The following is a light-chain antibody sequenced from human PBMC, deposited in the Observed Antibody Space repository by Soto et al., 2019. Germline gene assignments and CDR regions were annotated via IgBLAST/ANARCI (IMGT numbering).Light chain of an antibody. CDR2: GAS. V-gene: IGKV3-20*01. CDR3: QQCGSSPGT. J-gene: IGKJ1*01. CDR1: QSVSSSY. Sequence: EIVLTQSPGTLSLSPGERATLSCRASQSVSSSYLAWYQQKPGQAPRLLIYGASSRATGLPDRFIGSGSGTDFTLTISRLEPEDFAVYYCQQCGSSPGTFGQGTK.